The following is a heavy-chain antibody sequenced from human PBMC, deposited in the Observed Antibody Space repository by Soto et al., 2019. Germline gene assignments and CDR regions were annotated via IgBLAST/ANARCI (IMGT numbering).Heavy chain of an antibody. CDR1: GFTLSSYA. Sequence: QVQLVESGGGVVQPGRSLRLSCAASGFTLSSYAMHWVRQAPGKGLEWVAGISYDGSNKYYADSVKGRFTISRDNSKNTLYLQMNSLRAEDTAVYYCARTYYYGSGSYPYYYYYYGMDVWGQGTTVTVSS. J-gene: IGHJ6*02. CDR3: ARTYYYGSGSYPYYYYYYGMDV. CDR2: ISYDGSNK. V-gene: IGHV3-30-3*01. D-gene: IGHD3-10*01.